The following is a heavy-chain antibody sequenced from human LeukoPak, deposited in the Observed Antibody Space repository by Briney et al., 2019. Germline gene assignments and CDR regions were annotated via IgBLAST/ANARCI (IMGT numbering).Heavy chain of an antibody. CDR2: ISSSGSTI. Sequence: GGSLRLSYAASGFTFSDYYMSWIRQAPGKGLEWVSHISSSGSTIYYADSVKGRFTISRDNAKNSLYLQMNSLRAEDTAVYYCARDGVRHDYSDLDYWGQGTLVTVSS. CDR1: GFTFSDYY. J-gene: IGHJ4*02. CDR3: ARDGVRHDYSDLDY. V-gene: IGHV3-11*01. D-gene: IGHD4-17*01.